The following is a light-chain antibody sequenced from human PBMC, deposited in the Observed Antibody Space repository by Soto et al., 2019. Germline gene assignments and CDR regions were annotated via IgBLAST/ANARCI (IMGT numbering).Light chain of an antibody. CDR3: QVWDSNGDHVV. CDR2: EDS. Sequence: ELTQPPSVSVAPGQTARITCGENNIGTNTVHWYQQKPGQAPVLVVYEDSVRPSGIPERLSGSNSANTATLTISRVEAGDEADYYCQVWDSNGDHVVFGGGTQLTVL. CDR1: NIGTNT. J-gene: IGLJ2*01. V-gene: IGLV3-21*02.